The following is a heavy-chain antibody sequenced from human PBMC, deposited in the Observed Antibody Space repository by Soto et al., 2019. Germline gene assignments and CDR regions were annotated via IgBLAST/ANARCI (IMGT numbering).Heavy chain of an antibody. D-gene: IGHD1-1*01. CDR3: ARGTGTLSY. Sequence: QVLLVQYGAEVKEPGASVKVSCEASGYSFTSYGFNWVRQAPGQGLEWMGWISSDNGNTHYAQNVQGRVTMTRDTSTRTANLELRSLTSDDTAVDYCARGTGTLSYWGQGTLVSVSS. CDR2: ISSDNGNT. V-gene: IGHV1-18*01. J-gene: IGHJ4*02. CDR1: GYSFTSYG.